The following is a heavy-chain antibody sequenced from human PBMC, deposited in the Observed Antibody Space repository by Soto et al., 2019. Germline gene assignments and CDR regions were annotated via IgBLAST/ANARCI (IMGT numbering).Heavy chain of an antibody. V-gene: IGHV3-23*01. J-gene: IGHJ4*02. CDR3: AKXGPFMITFGGVIGPFDY. D-gene: IGHD3-16*02. Sequence: PGGSLRLSCAASGFTFSSYAMSWVRQAPGKGLEWVSAISGSGGSTYYADSVKGRFTISRDNSKNTLYLQMNSLRAEDTAVYYCAKXGPFMITFGGVIGPFDYWGQGTLVTVSS. CDR2: ISGSGGST. CDR1: GFTFSSYA.